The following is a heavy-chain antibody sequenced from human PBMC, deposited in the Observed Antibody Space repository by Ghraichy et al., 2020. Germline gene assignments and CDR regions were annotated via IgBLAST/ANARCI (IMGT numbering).Heavy chain of an antibody. Sequence: GGSLRLSCVASGFTFSSYDMTWVRQAPGKGLEYVSGVSNSGDKTYDAASLKGRFTISRDNSKNTLYLQMNSLRAEDTAVYYCAKRMSYYFDYWGQGTLVTVSS. D-gene: IGHD2-15*01. CDR3: AKRMSYYFDY. J-gene: IGHJ4*02. V-gene: IGHV3-23*01. CDR2: VSNSGDKT. CDR1: GFTFSSYD.